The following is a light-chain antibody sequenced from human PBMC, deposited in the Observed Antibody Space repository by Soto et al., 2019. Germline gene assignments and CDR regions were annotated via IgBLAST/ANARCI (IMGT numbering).Light chain of an antibody. Sequence: DIHLTQSPSSLPASVGDRVTMTCRASGRVGSSLAWYQKKAGEAPKLLFHAASTAAPDVPLRFSASGSGTEFTIVMDSLWAGDFGTFCCQQYAEYSTFGRGNRLEI. CDR1: GRVGSS. CDR3: QQYAEYST. V-gene: IGKV1-5*01. J-gene: IGKJ2*01. CDR2: AAS.